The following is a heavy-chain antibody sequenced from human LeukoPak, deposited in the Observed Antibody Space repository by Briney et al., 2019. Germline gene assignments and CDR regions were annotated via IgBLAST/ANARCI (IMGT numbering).Heavy chain of an antibody. CDR1: GFTFSNYA. CDR3: ARDWTTVTPDAFDI. Sequence: GGSLRLSCAAPGFTFSNYAMHWVRQAPGKGLEWVAVISYDGSNKYYIDSVKGRFTISRDNSKNTLYLQMNSLRAEDTAVYYCARDWTTVTPDAFDIWGQGTMVTVSS. V-gene: IGHV3-30*14. CDR2: ISYDGSNK. D-gene: IGHD4-17*01. J-gene: IGHJ3*02.